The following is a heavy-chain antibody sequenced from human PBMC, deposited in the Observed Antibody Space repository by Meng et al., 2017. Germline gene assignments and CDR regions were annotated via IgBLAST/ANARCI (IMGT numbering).Heavy chain of an antibody. J-gene: IGHJ6*02. CDR1: GFTFSSYA. CDR2: ISGSGGST. V-gene: IGHV3-23*01. CDR3: AKSPYDFWSGYGYYYYYGMDV. D-gene: IGHD3-3*01. Sequence: GESLKISCAASGFTFSSYAMSWVRQAPGKGLEWVSAISGSGGSTYYADSVKGRFTISRDNSKNTLYLQMNSLRAEDTAVYYCAKSPYDFWSGYGYYYYYGMDVWGQGTTVTVSS.